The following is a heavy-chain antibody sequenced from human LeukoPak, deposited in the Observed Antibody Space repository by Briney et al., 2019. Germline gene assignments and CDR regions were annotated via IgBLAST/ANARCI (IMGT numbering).Heavy chain of an antibody. J-gene: IGHJ4*02. CDR3: ARARLLSGGYYFDY. D-gene: IGHD3-10*01. Sequence: PGGSLRLSCAASGFTFSSYWMSWVRQAPGKGLEWVANIKQDGSEKFYVDSVKGRFTISRDNAKSSLYLQMNSLRAEDTAVYYCARARLLSGGYYFDYWGQGTLVTVSS. CDR2: IKQDGSEK. CDR1: GFTFSSYW. V-gene: IGHV3-7*03.